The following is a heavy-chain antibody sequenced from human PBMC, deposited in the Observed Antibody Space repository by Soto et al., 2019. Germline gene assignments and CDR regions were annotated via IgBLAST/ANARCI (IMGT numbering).Heavy chain of an antibody. Sequence: ASVKVSCKASGYTFTGYYMHWVRQAPGQGLEWMGWINPNSGGTNYAQKFQGWVTMTRDTSISTAYMELSRLRSDDTAVYYCARTLEYSGYDYSYWGQGTLVTVSS. J-gene: IGHJ4*02. CDR3: ARTLEYSGYDYSY. D-gene: IGHD5-12*01. CDR1: GYTFTGYY. V-gene: IGHV1-2*04. CDR2: INPNSGGT.